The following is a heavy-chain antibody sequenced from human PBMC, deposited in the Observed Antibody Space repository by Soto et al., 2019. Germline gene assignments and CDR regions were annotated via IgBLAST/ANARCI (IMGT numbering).Heavy chain of an antibody. Sequence: SETLSLTCAVSSGFISSSNWWSWVRQPPGKGLEWIGEIYHSGSTNYNPSLKSRVTISVDKSKNQFSLKLSSVTAADTAVYYCARGAQQLVPSIYYYYYMDVWGKGTTVTVSS. D-gene: IGHD6-6*01. CDR2: IYHSGST. CDR1: SGFISSSNW. J-gene: IGHJ6*03. V-gene: IGHV4-4*02. CDR3: ARGAQQLVPSIYYYYYMDV.